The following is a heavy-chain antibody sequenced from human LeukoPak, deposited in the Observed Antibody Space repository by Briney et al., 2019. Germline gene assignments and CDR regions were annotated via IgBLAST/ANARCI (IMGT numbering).Heavy chain of an antibody. CDR3: ARETTVSREWYFDL. CDR1: GLTLSNYW. CDR2: MNSDGSGT. V-gene: IGHV3-74*01. J-gene: IGHJ2*01. Sequence: PGGSLRLSCAASGLTLSNYWVQWVRPTPGKGPVWVSRMNSDGSGTSYADSVKGRFTISRDNAKNTLYLQMNSLRAEDTGVYYCARETTVSREWYFDLWGRGTLVTVAS. D-gene: IGHD4-17*01.